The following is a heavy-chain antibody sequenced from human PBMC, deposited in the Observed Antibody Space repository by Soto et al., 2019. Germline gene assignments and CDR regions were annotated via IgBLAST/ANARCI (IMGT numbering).Heavy chain of an antibody. V-gene: IGHV3-23*01. CDR2: ISGSVGST. Sequence: GGSLRLSCAASGFTFSSYAMSWVRQAPGKGLEWVSAISGSVGSTYYADSVKGRFTISRDNSKNTLYLQMNSLRAEDTAVYYCAKDFEYSSSSDAFDIWGQGTMVTVSS. J-gene: IGHJ3*02. CDR3: AKDFEYSSSSDAFDI. CDR1: GFTFSSYA. D-gene: IGHD6-6*01.